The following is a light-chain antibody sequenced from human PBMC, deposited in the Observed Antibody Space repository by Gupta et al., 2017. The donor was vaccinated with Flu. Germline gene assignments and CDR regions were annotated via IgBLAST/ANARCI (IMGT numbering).Light chain of an antibody. J-gene: IGLJ2*01. V-gene: IGLV3-1*01. CDR2: EDN. CDR3: QAWDRITAV. Sequence: SYDLTQPPSVSVSPGQTARITCSGEKLSQKYASWYQQKPGQSPILVIFEDNRRPSGIPDRFSGSNSGDTATLTISESQPLEADYFCQAWDRITAVFGGGTKLSVL. CDR1: KLSQKY.